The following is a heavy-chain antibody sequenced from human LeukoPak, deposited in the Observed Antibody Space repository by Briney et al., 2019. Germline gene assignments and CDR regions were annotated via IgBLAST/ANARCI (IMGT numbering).Heavy chain of an antibody. Sequence: PGGSLRLSCAASGFIFSAYNMNWVRQAPGKGLEWVSFISSGSSYIYYADSVKGRFTISRDNAKNSLYLQMNTLRAEDTALYYCARLYTSGWYAAVGHWGQGTLVTVSS. CDR2: ISSGSSYI. CDR1: GFIFSAYN. CDR3: ARLYTSGWYAAVGH. J-gene: IGHJ4*02. D-gene: IGHD6-19*01. V-gene: IGHV3-21*04.